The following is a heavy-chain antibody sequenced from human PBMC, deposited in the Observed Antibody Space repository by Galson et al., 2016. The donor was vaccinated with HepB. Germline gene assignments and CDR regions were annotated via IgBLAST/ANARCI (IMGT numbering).Heavy chain of an antibody. CDR2: IYTSGST. CDR3: ARASYYNYHNAFDI. D-gene: IGHD3-10*01. CDR1: GGSISSGSYY. V-gene: IGHV4-61*02. J-gene: IGHJ3*02. Sequence: TLSLTCTVSGGSISSGSYYWSWIRQPAGKGLEWIGRIYTSGSTNYNPSLKSRVTIPVDTPKNQFSLKLSSVTAADTAVYYCARASYYNYHNAFDIWGQGTMVTVSS.